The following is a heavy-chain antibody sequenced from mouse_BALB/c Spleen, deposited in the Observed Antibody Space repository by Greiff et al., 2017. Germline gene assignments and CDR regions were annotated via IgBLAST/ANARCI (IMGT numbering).Heavy chain of an antibody. J-gene: IGHJ3*01. D-gene: IGHD2-14*01. CDR2: IYPGNSDT. V-gene: IGHV1-5*01. CDR3: TREGFYRYEAWFAY. Sequence: VQLQQSGTVLARPGASVKMSCKASGYTFTSYWMHWVKQRPGQGLEWIGAIYPGNSDTSYNQKFKGKAKLTAVTSTSTAYMELSSLTNEDSAVYYCTREGFYRYEAWFAYWGQGTLVTVSA. CDR1: GYTFTSYW.